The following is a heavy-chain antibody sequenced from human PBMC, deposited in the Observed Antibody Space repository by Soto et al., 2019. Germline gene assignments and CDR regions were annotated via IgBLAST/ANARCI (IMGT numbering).Heavy chain of an antibody. CDR2: ILNDGSNR. V-gene: IGHV3-33*01. CDR1: EFTFSNYG. CDR3: ARDDEYSGNGMDV. D-gene: IGHD3-10*01. J-gene: IGHJ6*02. Sequence: QVQLVESGGGVVQPGRSLRLSCAASEFTFSNYGMHWVRQAPGKGLEWVAVILNDGSNRYHADSVKDRFTISRDNSKNTLYLQMNSLRAEDTAVYYCARDDEYSGNGMDVWGQGTMVTVS.